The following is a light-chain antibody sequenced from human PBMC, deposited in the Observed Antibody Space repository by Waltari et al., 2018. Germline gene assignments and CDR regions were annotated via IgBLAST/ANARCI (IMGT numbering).Light chain of an antibody. CDR1: SSDAGRYEY. CDR2: DVS. Sequence: SALPQPASVSGSPGQSITIYCTGTSSDAGRYEYVSWYQQPPGKAPKLIIYDVSKRPSGVANRFSGPTSGYTASLTISGLQSEDEADYYCCSYTTTDTYVFGSGTKVTVL. J-gene: IGLJ1*01. CDR3: CSYTTTDTYV. V-gene: IGLV2-14*03.